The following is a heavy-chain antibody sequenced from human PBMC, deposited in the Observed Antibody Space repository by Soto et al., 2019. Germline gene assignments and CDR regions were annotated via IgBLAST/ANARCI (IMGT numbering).Heavy chain of an antibody. Sequence: SETLSLTCAVSGGSISSGGYSWSWIRQPPGKGLEWIGYIYHSGSTYYNQSLKSRVTISVDRSKNQFSLKLSSVTAADTAVYYCARGWGRIFDYWGQGTLVTVSS. V-gene: IGHV4-30-2*01. CDR3: ARGWGRIFDY. CDR1: GGSISSGGYS. D-gene: IGHD7-27*01. J-gene: IGHJ4*02. CDR2: IYHSGST.